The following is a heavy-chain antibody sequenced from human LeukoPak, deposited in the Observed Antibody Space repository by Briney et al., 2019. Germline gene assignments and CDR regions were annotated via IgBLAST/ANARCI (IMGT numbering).Heavy chain of an antibody. CDR1: GGTFISYA. V-gene: IGHV1-69*13. CDR2: IITIFGTA. D-gene: IGHD3-22*01. CDR3: ARDRDYYDSSGPSGFDY. Sequence: SVKVSCKASGGTFISYAISWVRQAPGQGLEWMGGIITIFGTANYAQKFQGRVTITADESTSTAYMELSSLRSEDTAVYYCARDRDYYDSSGPSGFDYWGQGTLVTVSS. J-gene: IGHJ4*02.